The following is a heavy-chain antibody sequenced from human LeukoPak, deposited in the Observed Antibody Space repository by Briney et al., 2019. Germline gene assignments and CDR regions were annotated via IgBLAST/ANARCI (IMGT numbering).Heavy chain of an antibody. V-gene: IGHV4-34*01. CDR1: GGSFSGYY. J-gene: IGHJ4*02. CDR3: ARSRDTYYYGSGSYYSFDY. Sequence: SETLSLTCAVYGGSFSGYYWSWIRQPPGKGLEWIGEINHSGSTNYNPSLKSRVTISVDTSKNQFSLKLSSVTAADTAVYYCARSRDTYYYGSGSYYSFDYWGQGTLVTVSS. D-gene: IGHD3-10*01. CDR2: INHSGST.